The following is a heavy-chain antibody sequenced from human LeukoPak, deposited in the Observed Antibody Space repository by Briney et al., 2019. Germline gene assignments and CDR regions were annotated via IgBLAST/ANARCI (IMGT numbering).Heavy chain of an antibody. CDR3: ARDRWGVVEQQTWNYYYYMDV. CDR2: ISGGST. Sequence: GGSLRLSCAASGFPVSSNEMSWVRQAPGKGLEWVSSISGGSTYYADSRKGRFTISRDTSKNTLHLQMNSLRAEDTAVYYCARDRWGVVEQQTWNYYYYMDVWGKGTTVTVSS. CDR1: GFPVSSNE. J-gene: IGHJ6*03. V-gene: IGHV3-38-3*01. D-gene: IGHD6-13*01.